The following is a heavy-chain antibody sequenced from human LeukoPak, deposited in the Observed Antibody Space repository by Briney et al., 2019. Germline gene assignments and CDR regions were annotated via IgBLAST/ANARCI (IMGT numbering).Heavy chain of an antibody. V-gene: IGHV3-66*01. Sequence: GGSLRLSCTASGFNFYRFTMHWVRQSPGKGLEWVSVIYSGGSTYYADSVKGRFTISRDNSKNTLYLQMNSLRAEDTAVYYCARLLRYCSSTSCSGWFDPWGQGTLVTVSS. CDR3: ARLLRYCSSTSCSGWFDP. D-gene: IGHD2-2*01. J-gene: IGHJ5*02. CDR1: GFNFYRFT. CDR2: IYSGGST.